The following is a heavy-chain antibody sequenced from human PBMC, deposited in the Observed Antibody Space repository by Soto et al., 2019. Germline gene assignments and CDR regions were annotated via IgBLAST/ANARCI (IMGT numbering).Heavy chain of an antibody. Sequence: GGSLRLSCAASGFTFSSYSMNWVRQAPGKGLEWVSSISSSSSYIYYAESVKGRFTISRDNAKNSLYLQMNSLRAEDTAVYYCARYSSSSEYYYGMDVWGQGTTVTVSS. V-gene: IGHV3-21*01. J-gene: IGHJ6*02. CDR2: ISSSSSYI. CDR3: ARYSSSSEYYYGMDV. CDR1: GFTFSSYS. D-gene: IGHD6-6*01.